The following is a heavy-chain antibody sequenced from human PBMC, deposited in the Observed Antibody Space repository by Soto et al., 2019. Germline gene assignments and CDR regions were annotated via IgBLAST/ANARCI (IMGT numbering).Heavy chain of an antibody. CDR1: GFTFSSYW. D-gene: IGHD6-13*01. J-gene: IGHJ6*02. CDR2: IKGGGGST. CDR3: AKDGAWKQQLAGTYGMDV. Sequence: PGGCLRLSCAASGFTFSSYWMSWVRQAPGKGLEWVADIKGGGGSTYYADSVKGRFTISRDNSKNTLYLQMNSLRAEDTAVYYCAKDGAWKQQLAGTYGMDVWGQGTTVTVSS. V-gene: IGHV3-23*01.